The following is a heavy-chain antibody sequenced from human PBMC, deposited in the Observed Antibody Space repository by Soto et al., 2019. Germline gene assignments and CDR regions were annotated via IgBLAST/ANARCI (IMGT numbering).Heavy chain of an antibody. V-gene: IGHV1-18*01. CDR1: GYTFTSYG. D-gene: IGHD1-20*01. CDR3: ARVITGLTLYYYYGMDV. Sequence: QVQLVQSGAEVKKPGASVKVSCKASGYTFTSYGINWVRQAPGQGLEWMGWISAYNGNTNYAQKLQGRVTMTTETATGTAGMVIRSLGSDVTAGYYCARVITGLTLYYYYGMDVWGQGTTVTVS. J-gene: IGHJ6*02. CDR2: ISAYNGNT.